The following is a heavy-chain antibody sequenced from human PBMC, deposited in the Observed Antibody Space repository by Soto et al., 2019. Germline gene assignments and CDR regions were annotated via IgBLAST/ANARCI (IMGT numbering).Heavy chain of an antibody. D-gene: IGHD3-3*01. CDR1: GFTFSSYW. CDR3: ARGLSEYYDFWSGYQTL. Sequence: EVQLVESGGGLVQPGGSLRLSCAASGFTFSSYWMSWVRQAPGKGLEWVANIKQDGSEKYYVDSVKGRFTISRDNAKNSLYLQMNSLRAEDTAVYYCARGLSEYYDFWSGYQTLWGQGTLVTVSS. V-gene: IGHV3-7*03. CDR2: IKQDGSEK. J-gene: IGHJ4*02.